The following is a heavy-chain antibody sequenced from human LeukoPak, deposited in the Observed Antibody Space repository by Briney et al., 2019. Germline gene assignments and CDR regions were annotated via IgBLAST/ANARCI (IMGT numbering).Heavy chain of an antibody. Sequence: GDPLKISCKGSGYSFTSYWLGWVRQMPGKGLEWMGIIYPGDSDTRYSPSFQGQVTISADKSISTAYLQWSSLKASDTAIYYCARLYILNSEGLYYFDFWGQGTLVTVSS. D-gene: IGHD3-9*01. V-gene: IGHV5-51*01. J-gene: IGHJ4*02. CDR1: GYSFTSYW. CDR2: IYPGDSDT. CDR3: ARLYILNSEGLYYFDF.